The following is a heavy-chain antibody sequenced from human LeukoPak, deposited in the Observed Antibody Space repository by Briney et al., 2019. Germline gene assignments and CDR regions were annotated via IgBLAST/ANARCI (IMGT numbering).Heavy chain of an antibody. V-gene: IGHV3-74*01. CDR1: GFTLSKYW. CDR3: AKVGAAAVRRYYFDY. J-gene: IGHJ4*02. D-gene: IGHD6-13*01. CDR2: ISGDGTTT. Sequence: PGGSLRLSCAASGFTLSKYWMHWVRQAPGKGLAWVSRISGDGTTTAYADSVKGRFTISRDNPKNTLFLQMNSLRDADTAVYYCAKVGAAAVRRYYFDYWGQGTLVTVSS.